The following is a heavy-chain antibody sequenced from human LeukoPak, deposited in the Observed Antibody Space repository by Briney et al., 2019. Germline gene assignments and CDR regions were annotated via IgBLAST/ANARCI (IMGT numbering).Heavy chain of an antibody. D-gene: IGHD1-7*01. V-gene: IGHV3-23*01. J-gene: IGHJ4*02. CDR1: GFTFSANP. Sequence: GGSLRHSCAASGFTFSANPMSWVRQAPGKGLEWVSSISGNGDYTYYADSVKGRLTISRDNSKNTLYVQVNSLRAEDTAVYYCAKGAATKPFDCWGQGTLVTVSS. CDR2: ISGNGDYT. CDR3: AKGAATKPFDC.